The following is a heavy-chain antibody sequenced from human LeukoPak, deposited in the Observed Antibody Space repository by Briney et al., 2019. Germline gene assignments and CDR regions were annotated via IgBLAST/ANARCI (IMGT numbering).Heavy chain of an antibody. J-gene: IGHJ4*02. Sequence: PGGSLRLSCAASGFTFSSYWMSWVRKAPGKGLEWVSAISGSDSRTYYADSVKGRFTISRDNSKNTLYLQMNSLRAEDTAVYYCAKGHHYGSGSYWVWGQGTLVTVSS. V-gene: IGHV3-23*01. CDR2: ISGSDSRT. CDR1: GFTFSSYW. CDR3: AKGHHYGSGSYWV. D-gene: IGHD3-10*01.